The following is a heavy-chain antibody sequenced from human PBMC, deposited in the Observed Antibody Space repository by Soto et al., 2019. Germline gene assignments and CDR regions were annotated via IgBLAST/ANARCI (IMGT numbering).Heavy chain of an antibody. Sequence: QVQLVESGGGVVQPGRSLRLSCAASGFTFSSYGMHWVRQAPGKGLEWVAVISYDGSNKYYADSVKGRFTISRDNSKNTLYLQMNSLRAEDTAVYYCAKDKGALVNDYWGQGTLVTVSS. CDR1: GFTFSSYG. J-gene: IGHJ4*02. V-gene: IGHV3-30*18. D-gene: IGHD3-9*01. CDR2: ISYDGSNK. CDR3: AKDKGALVNDY.